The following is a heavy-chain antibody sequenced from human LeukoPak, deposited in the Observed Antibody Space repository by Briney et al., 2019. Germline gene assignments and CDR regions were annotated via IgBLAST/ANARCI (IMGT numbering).Heavy chain of an antibody. CDR2: IYYSGST. D-gene: IGHD3-3*01. Sequence: SETLSLTCTVSGGSISSYYWSWIRQPPGKGLEWIGYIYYSGSTNYNPSLKSRVTISVDTSKNQFSLKLSSVTAADTAVYYCARTLEWSTTHFDYWGQGTLVTVSS. V-gene: IGHV4-59*08. J-gene: IGHJ4*02. CDR1: GGSISSYY. CDR3: ARTLEWSTTHFDY.